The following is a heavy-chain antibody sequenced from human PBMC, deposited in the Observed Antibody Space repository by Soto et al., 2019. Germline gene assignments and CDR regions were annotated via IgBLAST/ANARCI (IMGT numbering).Heavy chain of an antibody. Sequence: QVQLVEFGGGVVQPGRSLRLSCAASGFTFSSYGMHWVRQAPGKGLEWVAVIWYDGSNKYYADSVKGRFTISRDNSKNTLYLQMNSLRAEDTAVYYCARVPKRSWQQLVPYYYYGMDVWGQGTTVTVSS. CDR2: IWYDGSNK. D-gene: IGHD6-13*01. V-gene: IGHV3-33*01. CDR3: ARVPKRSWQQLVPYYYYGMDV. CDR1: GFTFSSYG. J-gene: IGHJ6*02.